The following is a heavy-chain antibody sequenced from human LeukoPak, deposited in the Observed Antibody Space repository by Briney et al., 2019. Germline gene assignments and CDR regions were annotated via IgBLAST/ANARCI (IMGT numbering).Heavy chain of an antibody. CDR1: GFTVSSNY. J-gene: IGHJ4*02. CDR2: IYSGGST. CDR3: ARGYYRYGGDY. D-gene: IGHD3-10*01. Sequence: GGSLRLSCAASGFTVSSNYMSWVRQAPGKGLEWVSVIYSGGSTYYADSVEGRFTISRDNSKNTLYLQMNSLRAEDTAVYYCARGYYRYGGDYWGQGTLVTVPS. V-gene: IGHV3-66*01.